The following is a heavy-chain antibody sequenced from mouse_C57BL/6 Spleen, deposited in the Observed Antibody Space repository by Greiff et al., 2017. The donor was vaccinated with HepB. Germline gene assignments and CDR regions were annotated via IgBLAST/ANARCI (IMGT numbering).Heavy chain of an antibody. Sequence: EVQLQESGAELVRPGASVKLSCTASGFNIKDDYMHWVKQRPEQGLEWIGWIDPENGDTEYASKFQGKATITADTTSNTAYLQLSSLTSEDTAVYYCTTEVVMIRGFAYWGQGTLVTVSA. CDR1: GFNIKDDY. V-gene: IGHV14-4*01. CDR2: IDPENGDT. CDR3: TTEVVMIRGFAY. J-gene: IGHJ3*01. D-gene: IGHD2-4*01.